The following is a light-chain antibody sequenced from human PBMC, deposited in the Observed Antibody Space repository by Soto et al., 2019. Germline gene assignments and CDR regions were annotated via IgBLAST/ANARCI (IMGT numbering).Light chain of an antibody. V-gene: IGLV2-23*01. J-gene: IGLJ3*02. CDR3: CSYAGSSTWL. Sequence: QSALTQPASVSGSPGQSITISCTGTSSDVGGYNLVAWYQHHPGKAPKLLIYEGIKRPSGVSDRFSGSKSGNTASLTISGLQAEDEADYYCCSYAGSSTWLFGGGTQLTVL. CDR1: SSDVGGYNL. CDR2: EGI.